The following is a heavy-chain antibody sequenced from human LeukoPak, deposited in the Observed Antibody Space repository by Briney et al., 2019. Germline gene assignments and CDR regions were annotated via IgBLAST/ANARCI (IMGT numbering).Heavy chain of an antibody. V-gene: IGHV1-2*02. CDR3: ARDFGPLLFYFDY. CDR1: GYTFTSYY. Sequence: ASVKVSCKASGYTFTSYYMHWVRQAPGQGLEWMGWINPNSGGTNYAQKFQGRVTMTRDTSISTAYMELSRLRSDDTAVYYCARDFGPLLFYFDYWGQGTLVTVSS. D-gene: IGHD5-18*01. J-gene: IGHJ4*02. CDR2: INPNSGGT.